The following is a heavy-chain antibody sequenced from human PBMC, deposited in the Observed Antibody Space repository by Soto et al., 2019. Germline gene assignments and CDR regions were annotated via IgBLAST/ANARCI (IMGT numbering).Heavy chain of an antibody. Sequence: PGGSLRLSCAASGFTFSSYAMHWVRQAPGKGLEWVAVISYDGSNKYYADSVKGRFTISRDNSKNTLYLQMNSLRAEDTAVYYCARDRYGGYYDSSGLDYYGMDVWGQGTTVTVSS. V-gene: IGHV3-30-3*01. CDR2: ISYDGSNK. D-gene: IGHD3-22*01. CDR3: ARDRYGGYYDSSGLDYYGMDV. J-gene: IGHJ6*02. CDR1: GFTFSSYA.